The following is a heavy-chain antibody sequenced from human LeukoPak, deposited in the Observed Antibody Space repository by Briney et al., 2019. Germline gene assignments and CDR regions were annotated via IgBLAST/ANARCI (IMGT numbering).Heavy chain of an antibody. CDR1: GGSISSYY. CDR2: IYYSGST. CDR3: ARETHGVSWFDP. Sequence: PSETLSLTCTVSGGSISSYYWSWIRQPPGKGLEWIGYIYYSGSTNYNPSLKSRVTISVDTSKNQFSLKLSSVTAADTAVYYCARETHGVSWFDPWGQGTLVTVSS. J-gene: IGHJ5*02. V-gene: IGHV4-59*01.